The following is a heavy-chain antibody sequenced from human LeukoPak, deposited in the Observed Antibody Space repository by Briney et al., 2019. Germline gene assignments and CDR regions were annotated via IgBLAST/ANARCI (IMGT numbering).Heavy chain of an antibody. Sequence: RASVKVSCKASGGTFSSYAISWVRQAPGQGLEWMGGIIPIFGTANYAQKFQGRVTITADKSTSTAYMELSRLRSEDTAVYYCARGRPTTSIAAAGVNWFDPWGQGTLVTVSS. V-gene: IGHV1-69*06. CDR3: ARGRPTTSIAAAGVNWFDP. J-gene: IGHJ5*02. CDR2: IIPIFGTA. CDR1: GGTFSSYA. D-gene: IGHD6-13*01.